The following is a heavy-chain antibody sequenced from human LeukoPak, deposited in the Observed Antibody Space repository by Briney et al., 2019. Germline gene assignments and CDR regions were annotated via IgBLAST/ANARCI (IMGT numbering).Heavy chain of an antibody. CDR3: ARVSPNAFDI. Sequence: SEALSLTCTVSGVSISSYYWSWIRQPPGKGLEWIGYIYYSGSTKYNPSLKSRVTISVDTSKNQFSLKLSSVTAADTAVYYCARVSPNAFDIWGQGTMVTVSS. CDR1: GVSISSYY. J-gene: IGHJ3*02. CDR2: IYYSGST. V-gene: IGHV4-59*01.